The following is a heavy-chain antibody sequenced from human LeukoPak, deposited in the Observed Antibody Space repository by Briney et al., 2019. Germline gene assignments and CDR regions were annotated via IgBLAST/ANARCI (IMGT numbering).Heavy chain of an antibody. J-gene: IGHJ4*02. Sequence: GGSLRLSCAASGFTFSSYAMSWVRQAPGKGLEWVSAISGSGGSTYYADSVKGRFTISRDNSKNTLYLQMNSLRAEDTAVYYCAKNQGGLGELFMIDYWGQGTLVTVSS. CDR1: GFTFSSYA. D-gene: IGHD3-10*01. V-gene: IGHV3-23*01. CDR3: AKNQGGLGELFMIDY. CDR2: ISGSGGST.